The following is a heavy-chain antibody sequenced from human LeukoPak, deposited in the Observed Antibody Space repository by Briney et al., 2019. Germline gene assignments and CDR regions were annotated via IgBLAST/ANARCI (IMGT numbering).Heavy chain of an antibody. Sequence: PSETLSLTCTVSGGSISSITYYWGWIRQPPGKGLEWIGSFYYGGTSYYNPSLKSRVTISVDTSQNHFSLKLSSVTAADTAVYYCARDLEGSPYYCSGGSCYPNWFDPWGQGTLVTVSS. CDR2: FYYGGTS. D-gene: IGHD2-15*01. J-gene: IGHJ5*02. CDR1: GGSISSITYY. CDR3: ARDLEGSPYYCSGGSCYPNWFDP. V-gene: IGHV4-39*07.